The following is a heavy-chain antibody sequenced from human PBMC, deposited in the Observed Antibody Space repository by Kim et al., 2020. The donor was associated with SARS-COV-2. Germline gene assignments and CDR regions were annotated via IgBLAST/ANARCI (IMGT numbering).Heavy chain of an antibody. V-gene: IGHV4-4*07. Sequence: NPSLKSRVTMSVDTSKNQFSLKLSSVTTADTALYYCARDWGTTAQWYFDLWGRSTLVTVSS. CDR3: ARDWGTTAQWYFDL. D-gene: IGHD3-16*01. J-gene: IGHJ2*01.